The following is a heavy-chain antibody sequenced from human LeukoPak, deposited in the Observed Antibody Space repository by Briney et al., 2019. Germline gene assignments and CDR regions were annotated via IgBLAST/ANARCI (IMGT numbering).Heavy chain of an antibody. D-gene: IGHD2-8*02. Sequence: GGSLRLSCAASGFTFSAFAMIWVRQPPGKGLEWVSSIFPSGGEIHYADSVRGRFTISRDNSKSTLSLQMNSLRAEDTAIYYCATYRQVLLPFESWGQGTLVTVSS. CDR1: GFTFSAFA. CDR3: ATYRQVLLPFES. CDR2: IFPSGGEI. J-gene: IGHJ4*02. V-gene: IGHV3-23*01.